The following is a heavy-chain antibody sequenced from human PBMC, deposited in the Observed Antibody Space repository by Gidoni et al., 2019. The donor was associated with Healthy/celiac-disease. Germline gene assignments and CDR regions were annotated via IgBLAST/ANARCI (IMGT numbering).Heavy chain of an antibody. CDR3: ARDPGAVSHY. CDR1: GFTFSSYS. D-gene: IGHD3-16*02. V-gene: IGHV3-21*01. Sequence: EVQLVESGGGLVKPGGSLSLSCAASGFTFSSYSMNWVRQAPGKGLEWGSSISSSSSNIYYAESVKGRFTISRDNAKNSLYLQMNSLRAEDTAVYYCARDPGAVSHYWGQGTLVTVSS. CDR2: ISSSSSNI. J-gene: IGHJ4*02.